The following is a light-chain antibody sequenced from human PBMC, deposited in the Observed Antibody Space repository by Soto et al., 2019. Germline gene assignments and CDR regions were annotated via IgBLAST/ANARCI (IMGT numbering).Light chain of an antibody. CDR3: QQYHTCPIT. V-gene: IGKV3-15*01. CDR1: QGVSRK. Sequence: DIVMTQSPATLSVAPGERVTFSCRASQGVSRKLAWYQHKPGQAPRLLISGASTGATGIPARFSGSGSGTEFTLTISSLQSEDCAIYYCQQYHTCPITFGGGPKVEIK. CDR2: GAS. J-gene: IGKJ4*01.